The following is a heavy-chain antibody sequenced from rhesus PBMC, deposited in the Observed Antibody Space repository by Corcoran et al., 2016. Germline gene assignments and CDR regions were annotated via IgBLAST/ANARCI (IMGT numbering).Heavy chain of an antibody. CDR1: GGSISSSY. CDR2: IYVSGSRT. Sequence: QLQLQESGPGLVKPSETLSVTCAVSGGSISSSYWSWIRQAPGKGLEWIGYIYVSGSRTNYNPSLKSRVTLSVDTSKTQLSLKPSSVTTADTAVYYCARAAGLDAFDFWGQGLRVTVSS. D-gene: IGHD3-9*01. CDR3: ARAAGLDAFDF. V-gene: IGHV4-169*01. J-gene: IGHJ3*01.